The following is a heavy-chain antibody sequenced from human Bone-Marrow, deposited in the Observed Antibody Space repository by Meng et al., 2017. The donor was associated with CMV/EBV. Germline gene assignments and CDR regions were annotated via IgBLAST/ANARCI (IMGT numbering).Heavy chain of an antibody. CDR1: GGSISSYY. J-gene: IGHJ4*02. D-gene: IGHD2-21*02. Sequence: QVQQLEAAPRLVEPAEPLSLTCTVSGGSISSYYWSWIRQPAGKGLEWIGRIYTSGSTNYNPSLKSRVTMSVDTSKNQFSLKLSSVTAADTAVYYCARGDLAPLDETYYFDYWGQGTLVTVSS. CDR2: IYTSGST. CDR3: ARGDLAPLDETYYFDY. V-gene: IGHV4-4*07.